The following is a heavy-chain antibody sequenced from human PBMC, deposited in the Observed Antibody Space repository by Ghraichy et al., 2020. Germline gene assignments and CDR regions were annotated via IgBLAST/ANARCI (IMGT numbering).Heavy chain of an antibody. D-gene: IGHD5-18*01. Sequence: SETLSLTCTVSGGSISSYYWSWIRQPPGKGLEWIGYFYYSGSTNYNPSLKSRVTISVDTSKNQFSLKLSSVTAADTAVYYCARGAVGTATMYYFDYWGQGTLVTVSS. CDR1: GGSISSYY. CDR3: ARGAVGTATMYYFDY. CDR2: FYYSGST. V-gene: IGHV4-59*01. J-gene: IGHJ4*02.